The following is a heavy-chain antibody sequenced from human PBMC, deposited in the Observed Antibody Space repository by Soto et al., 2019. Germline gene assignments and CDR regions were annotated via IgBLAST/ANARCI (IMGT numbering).Heavy chain of an antibody. Sequence: QVQLQESGPGLMKPSQTLSLTCTVSGGSISSGVYCWSWIRQHPGTGLEWIGYICYSGSTYYNTSRQSRVTRSLDTSKNQFSLRLSSVTAADTAVYYCARVRSEIRGGINTYFDYWGQGTLVTVSS. CDR3: ARVRSEIRGGINTYFDY. D-gene: IGHD3-10*01. V-gene: IGHV4-31*03. J-gene: IGHJ4*02. CDR1: GGSISSGVYC. CDR2: ICYSGST.